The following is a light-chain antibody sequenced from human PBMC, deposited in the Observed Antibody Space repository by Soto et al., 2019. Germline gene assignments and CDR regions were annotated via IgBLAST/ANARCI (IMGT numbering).Light chain of an antibody. CDR2: DVS. CDR3: ISYTSRGV. CDR1: SSDVGGYNY. V-gene: IGLV2-14*01. Sequence: QSALTQPASVSGSPGQSITISCTGTSSDVGGYNYVSWYQQHPGKAPKLMIYDVSNRPSGVSNRFSGSKSGNTASLTISGLLAEDDDEYYCISYTSRGVYGTGTKVTV. J-gene: IGLJ1*01.